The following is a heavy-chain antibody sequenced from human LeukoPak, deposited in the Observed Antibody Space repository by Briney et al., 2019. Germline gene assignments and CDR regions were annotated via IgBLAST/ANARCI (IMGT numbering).Heavy chain of an antibody. D-gene: IGHD6-13*01. CDR1: GYTFTSYG. V-gene: IGHV1-18*01. J-gene: IGHJ4*02. CDR3: ARSPGYSSSWYLGNEDY. CDR2: ISAYNGNT. Sequence: ASVKVSCKASGYTFTSYGISWVRQAPGQGLEWMGWISAYNGNTNYAQKLQGRVTMTTDTSTSTAYMELRSLRSDDTAVYYCARSPGYSSSWYLGNEDYWGQGTLVTVSS.